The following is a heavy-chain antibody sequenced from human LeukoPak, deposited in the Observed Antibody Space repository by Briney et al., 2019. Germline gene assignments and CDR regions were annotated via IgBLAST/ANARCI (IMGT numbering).Heavy chain of an antibody. V-gene: IGHV6-1*01. CDR3: ARDKGGSGYDHLDS. Sequence: SQTLSLTCAISGDSVSTNSAAWNWIRQSPSRGLEWLGRTYYRSKWYNDYAVSVKSRTAINPDTSKNQFSLQLNSVTPEDTAVYYCARDKGGSGYDHLDSWGQGTLVTVSS. CDR1: GDSVSTNSAA. J-gene: IGHJ4*02. CDR2: TYYRSKWYN. D-gene: IGHD5-12*01.